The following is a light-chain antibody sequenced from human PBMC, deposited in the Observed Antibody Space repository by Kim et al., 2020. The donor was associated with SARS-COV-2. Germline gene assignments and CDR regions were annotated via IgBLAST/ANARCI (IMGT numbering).Light chain of an antibody. V-gene: IGLV3-1*01. Sequence: SVAPGKTASITCSGDKLGDKYACWYQQKPGQSPVLVIYQDSKRPSGIPERFSGSNSGNTATLTISGTQAMDEADYYCQAWDSSTMVFGGGTKLTVL. CDR1: KLGDKY. CDR3: QAWDSSTMV. CDR2: QDS. J-gene: IGLJ2*01.